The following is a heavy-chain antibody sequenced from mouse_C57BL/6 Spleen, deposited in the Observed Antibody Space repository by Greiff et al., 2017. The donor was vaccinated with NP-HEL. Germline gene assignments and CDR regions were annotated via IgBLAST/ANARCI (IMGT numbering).Heavy chain of an antibody. CDR3: ARKGGNYFDY. J-gene: IGHJ2*01. D-gene: IGHD3-3*01. CDR2: IYPGDGDT. Sequence: QVQLQQSGPELVKPGASVKISCKASGYAFSSSWMNWVKQRPGKGLEWIGRIYPGDGDTNYNGKFKGKATLTADKSSSTAYMQLSSLTSEDSAVYFCARKGGNYFDYWGQGITLTVSS. CDR1: GYAFSSSW. V-gene: IGHV1-82*01.